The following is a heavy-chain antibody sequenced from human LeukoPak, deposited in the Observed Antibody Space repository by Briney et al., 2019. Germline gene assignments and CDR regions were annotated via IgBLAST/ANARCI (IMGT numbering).Heavy chain of an antibody. Sequence: SQTLSLTCAISGDSVSSDTAAWNWIRQSPSRGLEWLGRTYYRSKWYNDYAGSVKSRMTINPDTSKNQFSLKLSSVTAADTAVYYCARWLFGYSYGNAFDIWGQGTMVTVSS. D-gene: IGHD5-18*01. CDR1: GDSVSSDTAA. J-gene: IGHJ3*02. CDR3: ARWLFGYSYGNAFDI. V-gene: IGHV6-1*01. CDR2: TYYRSKWYN.